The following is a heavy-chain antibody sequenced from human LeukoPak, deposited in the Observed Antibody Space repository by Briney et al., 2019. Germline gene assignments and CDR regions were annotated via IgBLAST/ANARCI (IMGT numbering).Heavy chain of an antibody. J-gene: IGHJ4*02. Sequence: GGSLRLSCAASGFTFSSYEMNWVRQAPGKGLEWVSYISSSGSTIYYADSVKGRFTISRDNAKNSLYLQMNSLRAEDTAVYYCTPFYYDSSGPGGYWGQGTLVTVSS. CDR2: ISSSGSTI. CDR3: TPFYYDSSGPGGY. D-gene: IGHD3-22*01. CDR1: GFTFSSYE. V-gene: IGHV3-48*03.